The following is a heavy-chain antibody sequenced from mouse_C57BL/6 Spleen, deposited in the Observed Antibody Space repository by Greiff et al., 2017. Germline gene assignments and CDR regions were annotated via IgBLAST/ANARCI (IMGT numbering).Heavy chain of an antibody. V-gene: IGHV1-15*01. CDR2: IDPETGGT. Sequence: QVQLQQSGAELVRPGASVTLSCKASGYTFTDYEMHWVKQTPVHGLEWIGAIDPETGGTAYHQKFKGKAILTADKSSSTACMELRSLTSEDSAVYYCTRPAVVAKYFDVWGTGTTVTVSS. D-gene: IGHD1-1*01. CDR1: GYTFTDYE. CDR3: TRPAVVAKYFDV. J-gene: IGHJ1*03.